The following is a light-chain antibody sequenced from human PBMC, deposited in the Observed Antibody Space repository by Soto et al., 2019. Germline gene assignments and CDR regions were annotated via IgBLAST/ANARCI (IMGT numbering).Light chain of an antibody. CDR1: SSDDGAYNY. Sequence: QSALTQPASVSGSPGQSVTISCTGTSSDDGAYNYVSWYQQRPGKAPQLMIYEVSYRASGISNRFSGSRSNNTASLTISGRQAEDEADYYCSSYTTSSTLVCGTETKGTVL. V-gene: IGLV2-14*01. CDR2: EVS. J-gene: IGLJ1*01. CDR3: SSYTTSSTLV.